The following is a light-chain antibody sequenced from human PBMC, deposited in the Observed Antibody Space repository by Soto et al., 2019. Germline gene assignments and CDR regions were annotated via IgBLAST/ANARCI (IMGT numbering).Light chain of an antibody. V-gene: IGKV1-27*01. Sequence: DIQMTQSQSSLSASVGDRVTITCRASQVISHYLAWYQQKPGKGPKLLIYAASTLQSGVPSRFSGSGSGTGFSLTISRLQREDGATYYCQNYNSAPFTFGPGTQVDIK. J-gene: IGKJ3*01. CDR1: QVISHY. CDR2: AAS. CDR3: QNYNSAPFT.